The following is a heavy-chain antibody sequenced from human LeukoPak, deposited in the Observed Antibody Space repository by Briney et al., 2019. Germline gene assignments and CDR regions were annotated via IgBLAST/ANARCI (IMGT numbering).Heavy chain of an antibody. V-gene: IGHV4-30-4*01. CDR1: GVSISSGDYY. J-gene: IGHJ4*02. CDR3: AREMYSSSWSEVDY. D-gene: IGHD6-13*01. Sequence: SETLSLTCTVSGVSISSGDYYWSWIRQPPGKGLEWIGYIYYSGRTYYNPSLKSRVTISVDTSKNQFSLKLSSVTAADTAVYYCAREMYSSSWSEVDYWGQGTLVTVSS. CDR2: IYYSGRT.